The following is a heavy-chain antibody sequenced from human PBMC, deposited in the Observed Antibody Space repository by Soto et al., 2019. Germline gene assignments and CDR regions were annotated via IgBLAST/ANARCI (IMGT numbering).Heavy chain of an antibody. CDR2: IYATGTT. Sequence: SETLSLTCTVSGASISGFYWSWIRKSAGKGLEWIGRIYATGTTDYNPSLKSRVMMSVDTSKKQFSLKLRSVTAADTAVYYCVRDGTKTIRDWFDPWGQGISVTVSS. D-gene: IGHD1-1*01. CDR3: VRDGTKTIRDWFDP. J-gene: IGHJ5*02. CDR1: GASISGFY. V-gene: IGHV4-4*07.